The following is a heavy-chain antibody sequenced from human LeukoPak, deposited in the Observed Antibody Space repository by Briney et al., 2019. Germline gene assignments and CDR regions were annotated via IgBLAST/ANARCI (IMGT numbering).Heavy chain of an antibody. CDR2: MNPNSGNT. D-gene: IGHD3-10*01. CDR3: ARGGSGYYGMDV. Sequence: ASVKVSCKASGYTFTSYDINWVRQATGQGLEWMRWMNPNSGNTGYAQKFQGRVTMTRNTSISTAYMELSSLRSEDTAVYYCARGGSGYYGMDVWGQGTTVTVSS. J-gene: IGHJ6*02. CDR1: GYTFTSYD. V-gene: IGHV1-8*01.